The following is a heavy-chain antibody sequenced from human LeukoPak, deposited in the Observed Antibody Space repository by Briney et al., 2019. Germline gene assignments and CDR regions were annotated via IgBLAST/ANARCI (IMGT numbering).Heavy chain of an antibody. V-gene: IGHV3-33*01. CDR3: APDHGGY. CDR2: IWYDGSNT. Sequence: GGSLRLSCAASGFTFSRYGMRWVRQAPGKGLEWVASIWYDGSNTYYADSAKGRFTISRDNSKNTLYLEMNSLRAEDTAIYYCAPDHGGYWGQGTLVTVSS. D-gene: IGHD3-16*01. J-gene: IGHJ4*02. CDR1: GFTFSRYG.